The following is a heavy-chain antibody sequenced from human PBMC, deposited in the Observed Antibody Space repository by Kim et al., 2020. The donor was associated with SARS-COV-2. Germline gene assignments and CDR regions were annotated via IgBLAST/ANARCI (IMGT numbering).Heavy chain of an antibody. CDR1: GFTFSSYS. CDR2: ISSSSSYI. D-gene: IGHD2-2*01. Sequence: GGSLRLSCAASGFTFSSYSMNWVRQAPGKGLEWVSSISSSSSYIYYADSVKGRFTISRDNAKNSLYLQMNSLRAEDTAVYYCARDQTGLRDIVVVPAAMGYGMDVWGQGTTVTVSS. CDR3: ARDQTGLRDIVVVPAAMGYGMDV. J-gene: IGHJ6*02. V-gene: IGHV3-21*01.